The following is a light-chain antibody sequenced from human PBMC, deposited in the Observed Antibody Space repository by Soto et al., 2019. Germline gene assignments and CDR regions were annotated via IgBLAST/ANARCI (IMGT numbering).Light chain of an antibody. CDR3: IQALQTPYT. Sequence: DIVMTQSPLSLPVTPEEPASISCRSSQSLLHSNGYNYLDWYLQKPGQSPQLLIYLGSNRASGVPDRFSGSGSGTDFTLKISRVEAEDVGVYYCIQALQTPYTFGQGTKLEIK. CDR2: LGS. V-gene: IGKV2-28*01. J-gene: IGKJ2*01. CDR1: QSLLHSNGYNY.